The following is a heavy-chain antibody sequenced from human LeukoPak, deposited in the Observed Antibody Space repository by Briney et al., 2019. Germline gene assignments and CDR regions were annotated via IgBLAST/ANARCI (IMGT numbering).Heavy chain of an antibody. CDR3: ARQDYDILTGYRRIYYFDY. CDR2: IYHGDSDT. D-gene: IGHD3-9*01. Sequence: GESLKISCKGSGYSFTSYWIGWVRQMPGKGLEWMGIIYHGDSDTTYSPSFQGQVTISADKSISTAYLQWSSLKASDTAMYYCARQDYDILTGYRRIYYFDYWGQGTLVTVSS. V-gene: IGHV5-51*01. J-gene: IGHJ4*02. CDR1: GYSFTSYW.